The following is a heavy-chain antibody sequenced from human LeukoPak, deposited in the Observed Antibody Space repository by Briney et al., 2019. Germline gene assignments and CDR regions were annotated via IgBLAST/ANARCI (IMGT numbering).Heavy chain of an antibody. CDR3: ARIRDGYNDAYDI. J-gene: IGHJ3*02. Sequence: GASVKVSCKASGYTFTKSYIHWVRQAPGHRREGVGLINPGGDNTNYAQNFQGRVTMTSDTSARTVYMELSSLRSEDTAIYYCARIRDGYNDAYDIWGEGTVVTVPS. V-gene: IGHV1-46*01. CDR2: INPGGDNT. CDR1: GYTFTKSY. D-gene: IGHD5-24*01.